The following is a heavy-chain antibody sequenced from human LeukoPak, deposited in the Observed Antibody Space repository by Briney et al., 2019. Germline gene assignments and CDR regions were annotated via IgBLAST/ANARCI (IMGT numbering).Heavy chain of an antibody. D-gene: IGHD3-16*01. V-gene: IGHV3-74*01. CDR1: GFTFSSYW. J-gene: IGHJ4*02. CDR3: ARGGVDY. Sequence: GSLRLSCAASGFTFSSYWMYWVRQAPGKGLVWVSRINTDGSTTSYADSVKGRFTISRDNAKNTLYLQMNSLRADDTAVYYCARGGVDYWGQGSLVTVSS. CDR2: INTDGSTT.